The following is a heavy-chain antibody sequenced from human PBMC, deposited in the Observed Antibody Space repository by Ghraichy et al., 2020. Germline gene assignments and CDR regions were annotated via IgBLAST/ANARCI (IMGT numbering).Heavy chain of an antibody. Sequence: GGSLRLSCAASGFTFSSYWMHWVRQAPGKGLVWVSRINSDGSSTSYADSVKGRFTISRDNAKNTLYLQMNSLRAEDTAVYYCARDYNDFWSGYYYYYGMDVWGQGTTVTVSS. CDR1: GFTFSSYW. D-gene: IGHD3-3*01. CDR3: ARDYNDFWSGYYYYYGMDV. J-gene: IGHJ6*02. V-gene: IGHV3-74*01. CDR2: INSDGSST.